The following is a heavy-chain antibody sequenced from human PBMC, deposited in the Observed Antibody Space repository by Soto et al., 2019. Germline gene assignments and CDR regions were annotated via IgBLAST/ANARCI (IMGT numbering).Heavy chain of an antibody. D-gene: IGHD3-10*01. CDR2: IYYSGST. J-gene: IGHJ4*02. Sequence: SETLSLTCTVSGGSISSYYWSWIRQPPGRGLEWIGYIYYSGSTNYNPSLKSRVTISVDTSKNEFSLKLSSVTAADTAVYYCAREGFGAAEDYWGQGTQVTVSS. V-gene: IGHV4-59*01. CDR3: AREGFGAAEDY. CDR1: GGSISSYY.